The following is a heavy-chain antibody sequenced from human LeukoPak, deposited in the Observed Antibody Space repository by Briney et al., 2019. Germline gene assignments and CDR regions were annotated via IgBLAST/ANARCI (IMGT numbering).Heavy chain of an antibody. CDR2: INHSGST. Sequence: SETLSLTCAVYGGSFSGYYWSWIRQPPGKGLEWIGEINHSGSTNYNPSLKSRVTISVDTSKNQFSLKLSSVTAADTAVYYCARHRLYHGRVGAISYWGQGTLVTVSS. D-gene: IGHD1-26*01. V-gene: IGHV4-34*01. CDR3: ARHRLYHGRVGAISY. CDR1: GGSFSGYY. J-gene: IGHJ4*02.